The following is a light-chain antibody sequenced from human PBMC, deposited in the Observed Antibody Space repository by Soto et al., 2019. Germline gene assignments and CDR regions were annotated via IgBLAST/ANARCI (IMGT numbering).Light chain of an antibody. V-gene: IGLV1-51*01. CDR1: SSNIGNNY. Sequence: QSVLTQPPSVAAAPGQKVVISCAGGSSNIGNNYVSWYQQLPGTAPKLLIYDNEKRPSGIPDRFSGSRSGTSATLGITGLQTGDEADYYCGTWDSSLSTGVFGGGTKLTVL. J-gene: IGLJ2*01. CDR3: GTWDSSLSTGV. CDR2: DNE.